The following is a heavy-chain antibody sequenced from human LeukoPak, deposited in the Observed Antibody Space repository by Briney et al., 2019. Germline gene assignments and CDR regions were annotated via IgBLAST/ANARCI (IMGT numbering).Heavy chain of an antibody. V-gene: IGHV4-39*01. CDR2: IYYSGST. CDR3: ARLNYYGFDY. CDR1: GGSISSTSSY. Sequence: SETLSLTCTVSGGSISSTSSYWGWIRQPPGKGLEWIATIYYSGSTYYNASLKSRITLPVDTSKSQFSLKLSSVTAADTAVYYCARLNYYGFDYWGQGTLVTFSS. D-gene: IGHD1-26*01. J-gene: IGHJ4*02.